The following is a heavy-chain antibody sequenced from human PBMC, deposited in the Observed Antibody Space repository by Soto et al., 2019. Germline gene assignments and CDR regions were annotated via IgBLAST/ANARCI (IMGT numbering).Heavy chain of an antibody. V-gene: IGHV4-34*01. D-gene: IGHD3-22*01. CDR3: ARDRNGSGYRGIYFDY. Sequence: SETLSLTCAVYGGSFSGYYWSWIRQPPGKGLEWIGEINHSGSTNYNPSLKSRVTISVDTSKNQFSLKLSSVTAADTAVYYCARDRNGSGYRGIYFDYWGQGTLVTVSS. CDR2: INHSGST. CDR1: GGSFSGYY. J-gene: IGHJ4*02.